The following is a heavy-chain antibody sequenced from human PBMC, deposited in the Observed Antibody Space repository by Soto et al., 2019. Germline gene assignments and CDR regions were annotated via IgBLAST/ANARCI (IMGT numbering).Heavy chain of an antibody. CDR3: AKDFGDNWNDAGDYYGMDV. D-gene: IGHD1-1*01. Sequence: QVQLVESGGGVVQPGRSLRLSCAASGFTFSSYGMHWVRQAPGKGLEWVAVISYDGSNKYYADSVKGRFTISRDNSKNXLXPQMNSLRAEDTAVYYCAKDFGDNWNDAGDYYGMDVWGQGTTVTVSS. V-gene: IGHV3-30*18. CDR1: GFTFSSYG. CDR2: ISYDGSNK. J-gene: IGHJ6*02.